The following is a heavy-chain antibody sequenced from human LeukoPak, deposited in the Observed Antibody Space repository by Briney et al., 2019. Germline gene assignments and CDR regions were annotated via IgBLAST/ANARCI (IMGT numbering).Heavy chain of an antibody. CDR2: ISSSSSTI. CDR1: GFTFSNYP. V-gene: IGHV3-48*01. D-gene: IGHD3-10*01. J-gene: IGHJ6*03. CDR3: ASPDYYGSGSYYYYMDV. Sequence: PGGSLRLSCAASGFTFSNYPMNWIRQAPGKGLEWISYISSSSSTIYDADSVKGRFTISRDNAKSSLYLQMNSLRAEDTAVYYCASPDYYGSGSYYYYMDVWGKGTTVTVSS.